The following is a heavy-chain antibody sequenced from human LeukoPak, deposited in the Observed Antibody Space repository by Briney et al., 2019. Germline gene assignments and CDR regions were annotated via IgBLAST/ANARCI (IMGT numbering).Heavy chain of an antibody. D-gene: IGHD3-22*01. J-gene: IGHJ4*02. Sequence: GGSLRLSCAASGFPFNTYAMSWVRQAPGKGLEYISVIRPTGTNTYYASSVKGRFTISRDDSRTMVYLQMSSLRAEDTAIYYCAKPGFYETSAPLSDYYFWGQGTLVTVSS. CDR3: AKPGFYETSAPLSDYYF. V-gene: IGHV3-23*01. CDR2: IRPTGTNT. CDR1: GFPFNTYA.